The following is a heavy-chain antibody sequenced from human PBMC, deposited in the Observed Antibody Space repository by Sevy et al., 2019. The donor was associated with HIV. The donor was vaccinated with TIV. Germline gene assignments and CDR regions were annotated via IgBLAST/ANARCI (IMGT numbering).Heavy chain of an antibody. Sequence: GGSLRLSCAASGFTFSSYGMHWVRQAPGKGLEWVAVIWYDGSNKYYADSVKGRFTISRDNSKNTLYPQMNSLRAEDTAVYYCARGEGSSGWYGGYWGQGTLVTVSS. CDR1: GFTFSSYG. V-gene: IGHV3-33*01. CDR3: ARGEGSSGWYGGY. D-gene: IGHD6-19*01. CDR2: IWYDGSNK. J-gene: IGHJ4*02.